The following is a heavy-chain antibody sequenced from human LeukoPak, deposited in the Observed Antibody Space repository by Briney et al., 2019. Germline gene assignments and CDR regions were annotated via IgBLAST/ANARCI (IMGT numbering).Heavy chain of an antibody. CDR1: GFTFSSYS. D-gene: IGHD1-26*01. J-gene: IGHJ4*02. CDR3: ARGFYSGSPPSSGDY. CDR2: ISSSSSTI. V-gene: IGHV3-48*01. Sequence: GGSLRLSCAASGFTFSSYSMNWVRQAPGKGLEWVSYISSSSSTIYYADSVKGRFTISRDNAKNSLYLQMNSLRAEDTAVYYCARGFYSGSPPSSGDYWGQGTLVTVSS.